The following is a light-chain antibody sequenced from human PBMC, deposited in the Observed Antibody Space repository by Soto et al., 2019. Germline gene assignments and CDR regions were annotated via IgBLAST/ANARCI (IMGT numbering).Light chain of an antibody. Sequence: DIQMTQSPSSLSASVGDRVTITCRASQGISNYLAWYQQQPGKVPKLLIYVASTLQSGVPSRFSGSGSGTDFLLTISSLQPEDVATYYCQKYNSAPWTFGQGTKVDIK. CDR2: VAS. J-gene: IGKJ1*01. V-gene: IGKV1-27*01. CDR1: QGISNY. CDR3: QKYNSAPWT.